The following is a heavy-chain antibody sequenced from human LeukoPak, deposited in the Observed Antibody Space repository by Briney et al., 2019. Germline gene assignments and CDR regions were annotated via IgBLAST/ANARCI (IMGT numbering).Heavy chain of an antibody. CDR1: GFTFSNAW. CDR2: IKSKTDGGTT. J-gene: IGHJ4*02. CDR3: TAPLPGYTIEY. D-gene: IGHD5-18*01. Sequence: PGGSLRLSCAASGFTFSNAWMSWVRQAPGKGLEWVGRIKSKTDGGTTDYAAPVKGRFTISRDDSKNTLYLQMNSLKTEDTAVYYCTAPLPGYTIEYWGQGTLVTVSS. V-gene: IGHV3-15*01.